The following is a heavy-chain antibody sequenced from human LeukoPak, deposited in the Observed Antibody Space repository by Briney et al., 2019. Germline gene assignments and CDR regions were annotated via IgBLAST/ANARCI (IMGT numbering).Heavy chain of an antibody. V-gene: IGHV1-2*02. J-gene: IGHJ4*02. CDR1: GYTFTGYY. D-gene: IGHD3-10*01. CDR2: LNPNSGGT. CDR3: ARGVSMGTSGSAFDY. Sequence: ASVKVSCKASGYTFTGYYIHWVRQAPGQGLEWMGWLNPNSGGTRFAQKFQGRVTMARDTSISTAYMELSRLTSDDTALYYCARGVSMGTSGSAFDYWGQGTLVTVSS.